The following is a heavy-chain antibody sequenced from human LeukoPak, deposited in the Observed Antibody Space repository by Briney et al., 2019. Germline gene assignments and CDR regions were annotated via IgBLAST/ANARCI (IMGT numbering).Heavy chain of an antibody. CDR2: IYTSGST. Sequence: SETLSLTCTDSGGSISSGSYYWSWIRQPAGKGLEWIGRIYTSGSTNYNPSLKSRVTISVDTSKNQFSLKLSSVTAADTAVYYCAISASTFGTYYYDSSGYYYDAFDIWGQGTMVTVSS. V-gene: IGHV4-61*02. D-gene: IGHD3-22*01. CDR1: GGSISSGSYY. J-gene: IGHJ3*02. CDR3: AISASTFGTYYYDSSGYYYDAFDI.